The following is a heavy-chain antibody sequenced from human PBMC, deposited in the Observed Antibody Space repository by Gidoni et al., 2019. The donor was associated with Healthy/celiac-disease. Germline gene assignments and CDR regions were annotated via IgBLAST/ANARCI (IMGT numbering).Heavy chain of an antibody. CDR1: GFTFSDDY. V-gene: IGHV3-11*01. CDR3: ARVTHTAMVNY. Sequence: QVQLVESGGGLVKPGGSLRLSCPASGFTFSDDYMSWLRQAPGKGLGWVSYISSSGSTIYYADSVKGRFTISRDNAKNSLYLQMNSLRAEDTAVYYCARVTHTAMVNYWGQGTLVTVSS. J-gene: IGHJ4*02. CDR2: ISSSGSTI. D-gene: IGHD5-18*01.